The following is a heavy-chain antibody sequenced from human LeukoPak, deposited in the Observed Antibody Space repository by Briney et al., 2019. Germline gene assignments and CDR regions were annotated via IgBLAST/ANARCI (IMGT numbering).Heavy chain of an antibody. CDR1: GFTFDDYA. CDR3: AKSRFYYDSSGPSDY. V-gene: IGHV3-9*03. D-gene: IGHD3-22*01. CDR2: ISWNSGSI. J-gene: IGHJ4*02. Sequence: PGGSLRLSCAASGFTFDDYAMHWVRQAPGKGLEWVSGISWNSGSIGYADSVKGRFTTSRDNAKNSLYLQMNSLRAEDMALYYCAKSRFYYDSSGPSDYWGQGTLVTVSS.